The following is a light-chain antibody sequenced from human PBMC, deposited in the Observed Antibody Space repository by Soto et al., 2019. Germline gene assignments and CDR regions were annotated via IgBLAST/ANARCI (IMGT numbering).Light chain of an antibody. CDR2: DVN. V-gene: IGLV2-14*03. CDR1: NSDVGGYNY. Sequence: QSALTQPASVSGSPGQSIAISCTGTNSDVGGYNYVSWYQQHPGKAPKVMIYDVNNLPSGVSDRFSGSKSGNTASLTISGLQADDEADYYCSSYTSGSLYVFGTGTKVTVL. J-gene: IGLJ1*01. CDR3: SSYTSGSLYV.